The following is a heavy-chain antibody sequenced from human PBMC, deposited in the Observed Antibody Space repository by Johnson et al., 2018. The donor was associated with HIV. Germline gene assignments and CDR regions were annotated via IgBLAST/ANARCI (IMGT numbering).Heavy chain of an antibody. CDR3: AKDGGSPDDAFDI. V-gene: IGHV3-30-3*01. J-gene: IGHJ3*02. D-gene: IGHD1-14*01. Sequence: QVQLVESGGGVVQPGRSLGLSCAASGFIFSSYAMPRVRQAPGKGLEGVAVISYDGSNKYYADSVKGRFTISSDNSKNTLYLQMNSLRAEDTAVYYCAKDGGSPDDAFDIWGQGTMVTVSS. CDR2: ISYDGSNK. CDR1: GFIFSSYA.